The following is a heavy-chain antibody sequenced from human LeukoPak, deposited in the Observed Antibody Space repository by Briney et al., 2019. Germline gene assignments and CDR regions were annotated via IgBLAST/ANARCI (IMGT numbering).Heavy chain of an antibody. D-gene: IGHD4-17*01. CDR2: IYPGDSDT. CDR1: GYGFTSYW. V-gene: IGHV5-51*01. J-gene: IGHJ4*02. Sequence: GESLKISCKGSGYGFTSYWIGWVRPMPGKGLEWMGIIYPGDSDTRYSPSFQGQVTISVDKSIGTAYLQWSSLKASDTAMYYCTRRGYGDYVGYWGLGTLVTVSS. CDR3: TRRGYGDYVGY.